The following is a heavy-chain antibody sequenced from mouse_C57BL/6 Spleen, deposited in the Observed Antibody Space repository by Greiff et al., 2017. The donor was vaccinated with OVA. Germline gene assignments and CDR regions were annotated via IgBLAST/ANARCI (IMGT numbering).Heavy chain of an antibody. J-gene: IGHJ2*01. V-gene: IGHV1-53*01. Sequence: QVHVKQPGTELVQPGASVKLSCKASGYTFTSYWMHWVKQRPGQGLEWIGNINPSNGGTNYNEKFKSKATLTVDKSSSTAYMQLSSLTSEDAAVYYGERGLGYGFHPSDYWGQGTTLTVSS. CDR3: ERGLGYGFHPSDY. CDR2: INPSNGGT. D-gene: IGHD2-10*02. CDR1: GYTFTSYW.